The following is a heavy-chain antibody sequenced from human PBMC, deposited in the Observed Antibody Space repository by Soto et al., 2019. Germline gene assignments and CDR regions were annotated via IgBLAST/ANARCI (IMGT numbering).Heavy chain of an antibody. V-gene: IGHV4-4*02. CDR2: IYHTGTT. CDR1: GASISSTYW. J-gene: IGHJ5*02. CDR3: ATLPPRIVVVMTDLPT. D-gene: IGHD2-15*01. Sequence: KLSETLSLTCFVSGASISSTYWWSWVRQTPGKRLEWIGQIYHTGTTSYNPSLKNRVTISLDKSNNQFSLRLTSMTAADTAVYYCATLPPRIVVVMTDLPTWGQGTLVTVS.